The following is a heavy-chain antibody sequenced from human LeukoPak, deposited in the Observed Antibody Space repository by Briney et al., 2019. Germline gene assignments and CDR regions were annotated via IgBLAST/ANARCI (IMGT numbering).Heavy chain of an antibody. V-gene: IGHV4-61*01. Sequence: SETLSLTCTVSGGSVSSGSYYWSWIRQPPGKGLEWIGYIYSSGSTNYNPSLKSRVTISVDTSKNQFSLKLSSVTAADTAVYYCARDGGMVSFDYWGQGTLVTVSS. D-gene: IGHD4-23*01. J-gene: IGHJ4*02. CDR1: GGSVSSGSYY. CDR3: ARDGGMVSFDY. CDR2: IYSSGST.